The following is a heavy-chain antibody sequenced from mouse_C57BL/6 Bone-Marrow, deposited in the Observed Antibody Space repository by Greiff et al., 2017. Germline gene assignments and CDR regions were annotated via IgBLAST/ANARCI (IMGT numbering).Heavy chain of an antibody. Sequence: QVQLQQPGAELVMPGASVKLSCKASGYTFTSYWMHWVKQRPGQGLEWIGEIDPSVSYTNYNQKFKCKSTLTVDKSSSTAYMQLSSLTSEDSSVLYCARKGGDGYDSPPWFAYWGQGTLVTVSA. CDR3: ARKGGDGYDSPPWFAY. CDR1: GYTFTSYW. J-gene: IGHJ3*01. V-gene: IGHV1-69*01. CDR2: IDPSVSYT. D-gene: IGHD2-2*01.